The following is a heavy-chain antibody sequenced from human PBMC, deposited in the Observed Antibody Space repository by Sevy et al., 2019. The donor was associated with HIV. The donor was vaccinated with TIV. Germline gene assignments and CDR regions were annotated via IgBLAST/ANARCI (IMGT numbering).Heavy chain of an antibody. CDR2: ISGSGGST. Sequence: GGSLRLSCAASGFTFSSYGMSWVRQAPGKGLEWVSAISGSGGSTYYADSVKGRFTISRDNSKNTLYLQMNSLRAEDTAVYYCAKDAFYGDYVNYYYHYMDVWGKGTTVTVSS. J-gene: IGHJ6*03. CDR1: GFTFSSYG. V-gene: IGHV3-23*01. D-gene: IGHD4-17*01. CDR3: AKDAFYGDYVNYYYHYMDV.